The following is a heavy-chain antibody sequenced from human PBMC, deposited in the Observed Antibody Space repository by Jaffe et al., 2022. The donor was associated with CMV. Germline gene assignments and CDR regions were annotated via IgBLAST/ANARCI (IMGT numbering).Heavy chain of an antibody. V-gene: IGHV3-9*01. CDR2: ISWNSGSI. D-gene: IGHD3-10*01. J-gene: IGHJ3*02. CDR3: AKGGMVRGVRGAFDI. Sequence: EVQLVESGGGLVQPGRSLRLSCAASGFTFDDYAMHWVRQAPGKGLEWVSGISWNSGSIGYADSVKGRFTISRDNAKNSLYLQMNSLRAEDTALYYCAKGGMVRGVRGAFDIWGQGTMVTVSS. CDR1: GFTFDDYA.